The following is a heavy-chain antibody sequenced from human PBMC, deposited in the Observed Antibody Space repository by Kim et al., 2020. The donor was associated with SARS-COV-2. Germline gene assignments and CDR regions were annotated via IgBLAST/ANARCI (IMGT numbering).Heavy chain of an antibody. V-gene: IGHV4-39*01. CDR3: ARIRMIVVVITPQYFDY. D-gene: IGHD3-22*01. J-gene: IGHJ4*02. Sequence: LKSRVTISVDTSKNHFSLKLSSVTAADTAVYYCARIRMIVVVITPQYFDYWGQGTLVTVSS.